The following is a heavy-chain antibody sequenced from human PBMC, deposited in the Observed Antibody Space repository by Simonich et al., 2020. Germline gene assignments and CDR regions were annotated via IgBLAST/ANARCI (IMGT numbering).Heavy chain of an antibody. CDR1: GYTFTGYY. CDR3: ARSHIAAAGTGYFQH. CDR2: INPNRGRT. V-gene: IGHV1-2*02. D-gene: IGHD6-13*01. Sequence: QVQLVQSGAEVKKPGASVKVSCKASGYTFTGYYMHWVRQAPGQGLELSGWINPNRGRTNYAQKFQGRVTMTRDTSISTAYMELSRLRSDDTAVYYCARSHIAAAGTGYFQHWGQGTLVTVSS. J-gene: IGHJ1*01.